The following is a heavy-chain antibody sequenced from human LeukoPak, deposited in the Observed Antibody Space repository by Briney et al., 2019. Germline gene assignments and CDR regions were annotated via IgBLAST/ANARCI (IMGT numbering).Heavy chain of an antibody. V-gene: IGHV3-21*01. CDR2: ISSSSSYI. CDR3: ARGESGYSYGLDGPYYFDY. D-gene: IGHD5-18*01. J-gene: IGHJ4*02. Sequence: PGGSLRLSCAASGLTFSSYSMNWVRQAPGKGLEWVSSISSSSSYIYYADSVKGRFTISRGNAKNSLYLQMNSLRAEDTAVYYCARGESGYSYGLDGPYYFDYWGQGTLVTVSS. CDR1: GLTFSSYS.